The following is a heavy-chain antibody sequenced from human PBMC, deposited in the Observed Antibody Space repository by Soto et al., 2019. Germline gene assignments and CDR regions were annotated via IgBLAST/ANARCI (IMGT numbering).Heavy chain of an antibody. CDR2: ISYDGSNK. CDR1: GFTFSSYA. Sequence: PGGSLRLSCAASGFTFSSYAMHWVRQAPGKGLEWVAVISYDGSNKYYADSVKGRFTISRDNSKNTLYLQMNSLRAEDTAVYYCARDRGSSCYGYYYGMDVWGQGTTDPVS. CDR3: ARDRGSSCYGYYYGMDV. J-gene: IGHJ6*02. D-gene: IGHD2-2*01. V-gene: IGHV3-30-3*01.